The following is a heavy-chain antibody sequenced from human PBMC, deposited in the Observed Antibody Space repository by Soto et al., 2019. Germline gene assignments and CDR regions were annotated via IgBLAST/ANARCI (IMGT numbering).Heavy chain of an antibody. CDR1: GFTFSSYG. Sequence: GGSLRLSCAASGFTFSSYGMHWVRQAPGKGLEWVAVISYDGSNKYYADSVKGRFTISRDNSKNTLYLQMNSLRAEDTAVYYCAKDGLRYSSGGPLAYWGQGTLVTVSS. J-gene: IGHJ4*02. CDR2: ISYDGSNK. CDR3: AKDGLRYSSGGPLAY. V-gene: IGHV3-30*18. D-gene: IGHD6-19*01.